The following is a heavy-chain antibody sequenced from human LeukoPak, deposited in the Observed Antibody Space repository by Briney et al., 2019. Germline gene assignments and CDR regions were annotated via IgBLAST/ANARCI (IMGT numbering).Heavy chain of an antibody. D-gene: IGHD4/OR15-4a*01. CDR2: ISSSRTYI. CDR1: GFSFSSYP. Sequence: GGSLRLSCAASGFSFSSYPMNWVRQAPGKGLEWVSSISSSRTYIYYADSVKGRFTISRDNSKNTLYLQMNSLRAEDTAVYYCARRAGAYSHPYDYWGQGTLVTVSS. V-gene: IGHV3-21*04. CDR3: ARRAGAYSHPYDY. J-gene: IGHJ4*02.